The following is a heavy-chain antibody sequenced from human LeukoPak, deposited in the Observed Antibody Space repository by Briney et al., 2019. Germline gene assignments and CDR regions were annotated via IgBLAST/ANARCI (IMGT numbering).Heavy chain of an antibody. Sequence: GGSLRLSCAASGSTFNNYGIHWARQPPGKGLEGVPFIQNDENFKNYGDSVKGRFTISRDNSKNTLYLQMDSLRTEDTAVYYCARDGFAEVTFGGAPSYWGQGTLVTVSS. CDR2: IQNDENFK. J-gene: IGHJ4*02. CDR1: GSTFNNYG. V-gene: IGHV3-30*02. D-gene: IGHD3-16*01. CDR3: ARDGFAEVTFGGAPSY.